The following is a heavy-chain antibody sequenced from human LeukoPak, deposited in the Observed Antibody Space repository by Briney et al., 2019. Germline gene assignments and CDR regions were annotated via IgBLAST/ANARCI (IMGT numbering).Heavy chain of an antibody. Sequence: SVKVSCKXSGGTFSSYAISWVRQAPGQGLEWMGRIIPIFGTANYAQKFQGRVTTTTDESTSTAYMELSSLRSEDTAVYYCARAQLWSPWYFDYWGQGTLVTVSS. V-gene: IGHV1-69*05. CDR2: IIPIFGTA. CDR3: ARAQLWSPWYFDY. J-gene: IGHJ4*02. CDR1: GGTFSSYA. D-gene: IGHD5-18*01.